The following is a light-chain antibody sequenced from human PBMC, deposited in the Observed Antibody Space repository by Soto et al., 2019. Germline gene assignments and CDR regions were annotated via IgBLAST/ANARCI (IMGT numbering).Light chain of an antibody. J-gene: IGLJ1*01. CDR1: SSDVGGYNY. Sequence: QSVLTQPASVSGSPGQSITISCTGTSSDVGGYNYVSWYQQHPGKAHKLMIYDVSNRPSGVSNRFSGSKSGNTASLTISGLQAEDEADYYCSSYTSSSTPLVFGTGTKLTVL. CDR3: SSYTSSSTPLV. CDR2: DVS. V-gene: IGLV2-14*01.